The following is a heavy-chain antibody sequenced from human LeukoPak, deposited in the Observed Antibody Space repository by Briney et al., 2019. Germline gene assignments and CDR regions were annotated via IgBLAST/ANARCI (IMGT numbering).Heavy chain of an antibody. CDR3: AHTYSGSIYFDY. CDR1: GFSLSTSGVG. Sequence: SGPTLVKPXQTLTLTCTFSGFSLSTSGVGVGWIRQPPGKALEWLALIKWDDDKRYSPSLKSRLTITEDTSKNQVVLTMTNMDPVDTATYYCAHTYSGSIYFDYWGQGTLVTVSS. D-gene: IGHD6-6*01. V-gene: IGHV2-5*02. J-gene: IGHJ4*02. CDR2: IKWDDDK.